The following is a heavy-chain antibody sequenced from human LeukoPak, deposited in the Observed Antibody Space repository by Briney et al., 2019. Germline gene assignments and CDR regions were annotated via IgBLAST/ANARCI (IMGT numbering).Heavy chain of an antibody. Sequence: PGGSLRLSCAASGFTFNDYAMYWVRQAPGKGLEWVSGISWNSDNIVYADSVKGRFTISRDNAKNSLYLQMNSLRAEDTALYYCAKGRNYYMTTVTSDWGQGTLVTVSS. CDR3: AKGRNYYMTTVTSD. V-gene: IGHV3-9*01. CDR2: ISWNSDNI. J-gene: IGHJ4*02. D-gene: IGHD4-17*01. CDR1: GFTFNDYA.